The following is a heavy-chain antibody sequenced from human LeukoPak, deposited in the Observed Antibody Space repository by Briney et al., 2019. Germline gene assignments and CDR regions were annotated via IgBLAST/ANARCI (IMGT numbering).Heavy chain of an antibody. J-gene: IGHJ6*04. CDR2: TYYRSKWYN. CDR1: GDTVSSNSAA. V-gene: IGHV6-1*01. CDR3: ARETYGDYYYYYGMDV. Sequence: SQTLSLTCAISGDTVSSNSAAWNWVRQSPSRGLEWLGRTYYRSKWYNDYAVSVKSRITINPDTSKNQFSLQLNSVTPEDTAVYYCARETYGDYYYYYGMDVWGKGTTVTVSS. D-gene: IGHD4-17*01.